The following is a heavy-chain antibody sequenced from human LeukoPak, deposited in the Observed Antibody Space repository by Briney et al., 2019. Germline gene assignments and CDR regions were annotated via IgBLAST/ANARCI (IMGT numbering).Heavy chain of an antibody. D-gene: IGHD3-22*01. J-gene: IGHJ3*02. CDR3: ASDIRDYYDSSGASRAFDI. CDR1: GYTFTSYG. V-gene: IGHV1-18*01. Sequence: ASVKVSCKASGYTFTSYGISWVRQAPGQGLEWMGWINTKNGDTNYAQKLQGRVTMTTDTSTNTAYMELRSLRSDDTAVYYCASDIRDYYDSSGASRAFDIWGQGTMVTVSS. CDR2: INTKNGDT.